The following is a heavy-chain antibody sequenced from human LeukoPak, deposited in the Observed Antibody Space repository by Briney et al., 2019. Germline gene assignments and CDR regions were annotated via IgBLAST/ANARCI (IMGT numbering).Heavy chain of an antibody. CDR3: ASALPLLPFDY. J-gene: IGHJ4*02. Sequence: GGSLRLSCAASGFTFSSYSMNWVRQAPGKGLEWVSSISSSSSYIYYADSVKGRFTISRDNSKNTLYLQMNSLRAEDTAVYYCASALPLLPFDYWGQGTLVTVSS. D-gene: IGHD2-15*01. CDR2: ISSSSSYI. CDR1: GFTFSSYS. V-gene: IGHV3-21*01.